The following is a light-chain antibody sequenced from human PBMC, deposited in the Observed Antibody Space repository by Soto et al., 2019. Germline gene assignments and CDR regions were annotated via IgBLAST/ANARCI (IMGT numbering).Light chain of an antibody. CDR2: DAS. V-gene: IGKV1-5*01. J-gene: IGKJ2*02. Sequence: DIQLTQSPSTLSASVGDRVTITCRASQSVTDWLAWYQHKPWKAPKLLIYDASGLQSCVPARFSGSGSGTEFSLTISSLQPAEFATYYCQQYDRSCTFGQGAKVQIK. CDR1: QSVTDW. CDR3: QQYDRSCT.